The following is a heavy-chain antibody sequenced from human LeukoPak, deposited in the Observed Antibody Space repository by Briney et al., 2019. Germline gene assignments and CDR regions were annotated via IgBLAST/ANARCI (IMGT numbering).Heavy chain of an antibody. CDR3: AREEGYCSGGSCFYWFDP. V-gene: IGHV3-48*04. J-gene: IGHJ5*02. Sequence: PGGSLRLSCEFSGIIFSTYAMNWVRQAPGRGLEWISYISGSSSGSISIIHYADSVKGRFTISRDNAKNSLYLQMNSLRAEDAAVYYCAREEGYCSGGSCFYWFDPWGQGTLVTVSS. D-gene: IGHD2-15*01. CDR1: GIIFSTYA. CDR2: ISGSSSGSISII.